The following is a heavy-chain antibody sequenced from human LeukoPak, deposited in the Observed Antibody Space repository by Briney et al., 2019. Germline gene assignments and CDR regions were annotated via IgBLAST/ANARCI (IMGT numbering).Heavy chain of an antibody. Sequence: KPSETLSLTCAVYGGSFSGYYWSWIRQPPGKGLEWIGEINHSGSTNYNPSLKSRVTISVDTSKNQFSLKLSSVTAADTAVYYCASRHGSGSYYNDFWFDPWGQGTLVTVSS. CDR3: ASRHGSGSYYNDFWFDP. CDR2: INHSGST. CDR1: GGSFSGYY. D-gene: IGHD3-10*01. V-gene: IGHV4-34*01. J-gene: IGHJ5*02.